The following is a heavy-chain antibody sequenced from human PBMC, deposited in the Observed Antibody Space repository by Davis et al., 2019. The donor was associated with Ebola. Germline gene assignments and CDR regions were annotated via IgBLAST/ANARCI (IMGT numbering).Heavy chain of an antibody. D-gene: IGHD3-3*01. J-gene: IGHJ4*02. Sequence: MPSETLSLTCAVYGGSFSGYYWSWIRQPPGKGLEWIGEIYHSGSTNYNPSLKSRVTISVDKSKNQFSLKLSSVTAADTAVYYCARDIRSGFDYWGQGTLVTVSS. V-gene: IGHV4-34*01. CDR2: IYHSGST. CDR3: ARDIRSGFDY. CDR1: GGSFSGYY.